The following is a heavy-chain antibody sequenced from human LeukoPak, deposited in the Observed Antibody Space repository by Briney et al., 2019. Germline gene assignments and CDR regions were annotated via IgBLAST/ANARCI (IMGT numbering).Heavy chain of an antibody. CDR2: INHSGST. V-gene: IGHV4-34*01. CDR1: GGSFSGYY. J-gene: IGHJ3*02. Sequence: SETLSLTCAVYGGSFSGYYWSWIRQPPGKGLEWIGEINHSGSTNYNPSLKSRVTISVDTSKNQFSLKLSSVTAADTAVYYCARHGRYCSSTSCYRNDAFDIWGQGTMVTVSS. D-gene: IGHD2-2*02. CDR3: ARHGRYCSSTSCYRNDAFDI.